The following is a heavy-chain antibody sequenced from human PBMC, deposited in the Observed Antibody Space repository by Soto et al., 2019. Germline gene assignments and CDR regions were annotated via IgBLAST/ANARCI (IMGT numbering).Heavy chain of an antibody. Sequence: QVHLVQSGAEVKKPGASVKVSWKGSGYDFTRNSITWVRQAPGQGLEWMAWISAHNGNTDYAQKLQGRVTVTRDTSTSTAYMELRCLRSDDTAVYYCARGRYGDYWGQGALVTVSS. CDR3: ARGRYGDY. J-gene: IGHJ4*02. D-gene: IGHD1-1*01. CDR2: ISAHNGNT. V-gene: IGHV1-18*01. CDR1: GYDFTRNS.